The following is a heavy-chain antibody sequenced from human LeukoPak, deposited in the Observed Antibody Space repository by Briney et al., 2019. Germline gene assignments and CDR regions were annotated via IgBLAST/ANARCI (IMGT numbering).Heavy chain of an antibody. Sequence: GGSLRLSCAASGFTFSSYAMSWVRQAPGKGLEWVSSISGSGGSTYYADSVKGRFTISRDNSKNTLYLQMNSLRAEDTAVYYCARDCSGGSCYDYWGQGTLVTVSS. D-gene: IGHD2-15*01. J-gene: IGHJ4*02. CDR1: GFTFSSYA. CDR3: ARDCSGGSCYDY. CDR2: ISGSGGST. V-gene: IGHV3-23*01.